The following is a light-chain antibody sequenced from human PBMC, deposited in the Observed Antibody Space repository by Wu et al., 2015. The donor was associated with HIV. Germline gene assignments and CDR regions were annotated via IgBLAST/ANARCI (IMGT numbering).Light chain of an antibody. CDR2: GAS. CDR1: QSVSSSH. Sequence: EIVLTQSPGTLSLSPGERATVSCRASQSVSSSHLVWYQQKPGQAPRLLIYGASTRATGIPDRFSGGGSGTDFILTISRLEPEDFAVYYCQQYGSSPLFGQGTKLEIK. J-gene: IGKJ2*01. V-gene: IGKV3-20*01. CDR3: QQYGSSPL.